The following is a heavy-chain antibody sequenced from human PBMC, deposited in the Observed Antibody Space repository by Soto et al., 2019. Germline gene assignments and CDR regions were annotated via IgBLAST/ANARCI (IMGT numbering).Heavy chain of an antibody. V-gene: IGHV3-23*01. J-gene: IGHJ3*02. Sequence: GGSLRLSCAASGFTFSSYAMSWVRQAPGKGLEWVSAISGSGGSTYYADSVKGRFTISRDNSKNTLYLQMNSLRAEDTAVYYCAKTTPVGASNNDAFDIWGQGTMVTVSS. CDR2: ISGSGGST. CDR1: GFTFSSYA. CDR3: AKTTPVGASNNDAFDI. D-gene: IGHD1-26*01.